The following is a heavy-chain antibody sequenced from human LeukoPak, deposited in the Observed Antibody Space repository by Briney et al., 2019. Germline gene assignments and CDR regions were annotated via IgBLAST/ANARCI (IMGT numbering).Heavy chain of an antibody. CDR2: IIPILGIT. CDR3: VRPAAGLGGFDY. Sequence: ASVKVSCKASGGTFSSYAISWVRQAPGQGLEWMGKIIPILGITNYAQKFQGRVTITADKSTSTAYMELSSLRSEDTAVYYCVRPAAGLGGFDYWGQGTLVTVSS. J-gene: IGHJ4*02. D-gene: IGHD6-19*01. V-gene: IGHV1-69*04. CDR1: GGTFSSYA.